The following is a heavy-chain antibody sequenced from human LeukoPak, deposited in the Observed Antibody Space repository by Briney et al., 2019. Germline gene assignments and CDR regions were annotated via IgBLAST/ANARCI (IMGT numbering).Heavy chain of an antibody. CDR2: MNPNSGNT. D-gene: IGHD3-10*01. CDR3: ARGSITMVPSIDY. J-gene: IGHJ4*02. CDR1: GGTFSSYD. V-gene: IGHV1-8*01. Sequence: ASVKVSCKASGGTFSSYDINWVRQATGQGLEWMGWMNPNSGNTGYAQKFQGRVTMTRNTSISTAYMELSSLRSEDRAVYYCARGSITMVPSIDYWGQGTLVTVSS.